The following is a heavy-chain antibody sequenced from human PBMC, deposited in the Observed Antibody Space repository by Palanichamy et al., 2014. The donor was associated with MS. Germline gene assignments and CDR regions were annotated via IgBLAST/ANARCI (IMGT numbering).Heavy chain of an antibody. CDR1: GFTFDDYG. J-gene: IGHJ4*02. Sequence: EVQLVESGGGVVRPGGSLRLFCAASGFTFDDYGMTWVRQVPGKGLEWASGINWNGDSTGYAASVQGRFTISRDNAKNSLFLQMNSLRAEDTAFYYCARRGYSYGAFDYWGQGILVTVSS. CDR3: ARRGYSYGAFDY. V-gene: IGHV3-20*04. D-gene: IGHD5-18*01. CDR2: INWNGDST.